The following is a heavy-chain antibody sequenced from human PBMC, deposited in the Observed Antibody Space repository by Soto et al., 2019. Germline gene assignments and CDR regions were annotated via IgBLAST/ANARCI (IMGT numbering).Heavy chain of an antibody. CDR1: GYTFTSYY. D-gene: IGHD2-15*01. V-gene: IGHV1-46*03. J-gene: IGHJ4*02. CDR2: INPSGGST. CDR3: AREAYTDCSGGSCYHDY. Sequence: QVQLVQSGAEVKKPGASVKVSCKASGYTFTSYYMHWVRQAPGQGLEWMGIINPSGGSTSYAQKFQGGVTMNREPSTSTVYMELSSLRSEDTAVYYCAREAYTDCSGGSCYHDYWGQGTLVTVSS.